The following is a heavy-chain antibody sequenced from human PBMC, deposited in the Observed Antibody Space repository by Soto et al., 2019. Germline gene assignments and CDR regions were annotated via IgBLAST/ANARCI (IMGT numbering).Heavy chain of an antibody. CDR3: AREIVYDSSGHNWFDP. D-gene: IGHD3-22*01. Sequence: SETLSLTCAVSGGSISSGGYSWSWIRQPPGKGLEWIGYIYHSGSTYYNPSLKSRVTISVDRSKNQFSLKLSSVTAADTAVYYCAREIVYDSSGHNWFDPWGQGTLVTVSS. J-gene: IGHJ5*02. CDR2: IYHSGST. CDR1: GGSISSGGYS. V-gene: IGHV4-30-2*01.